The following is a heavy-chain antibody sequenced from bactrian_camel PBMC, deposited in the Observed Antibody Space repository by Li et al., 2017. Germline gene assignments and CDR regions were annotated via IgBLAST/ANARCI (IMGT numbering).Heavy chain of an antibody. CDR3: ALGNAIWFLLRPRDYAY. CDR1: GFLFSSTS. V-gene: IGHV3S40*01. D-gene: IGHD6*01. CDR2: ISSDGGTK. J-gene: IGHJ4*01. Sequence: VQLVESGGGLVYPGESLTLSCATAGFLFSSTSMSWYRSTPGKGLEWVSSISSDGGTKTYVDSVQGRFTISQDNAKNTVYLQMNSLKPEDTAMYYCALGNAIWFLLRPRDYAYWGQGTQVTVS.